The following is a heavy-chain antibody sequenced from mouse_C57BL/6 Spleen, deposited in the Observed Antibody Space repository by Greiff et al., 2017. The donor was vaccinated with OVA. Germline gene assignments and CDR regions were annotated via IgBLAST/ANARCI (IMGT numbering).Heavy chain of an antibody. Sequence: QVQLQQSGPELVKPGASVKISCKASGYAFSSSWMNWVKQRPGKGLEWIGRIYPGDGDTNYNGKFKGKATMTADKSSSRAYMQLSSLTSEDSSVYYCARELGLRDWYFDVWGTGTTVTVSS. J-gene: IGHJ1*03. V-gene: IGHV1-82*01. CDR2: IYPGDGDT. CDR1: GYAFSSSW. D-gene: IGHD4-1*01. CDR3: ARELGLRDWYFDV.